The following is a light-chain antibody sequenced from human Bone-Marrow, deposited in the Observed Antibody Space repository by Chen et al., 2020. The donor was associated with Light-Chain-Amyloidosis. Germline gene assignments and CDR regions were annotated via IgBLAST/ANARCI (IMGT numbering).Light chain of an antibody. CDR2: EAS. V-gene: IGKV1-5*03. CDR1: QSISRW. Sequence: DIQMTQSPSTLAASVGDRVTITCRARQSISRWLAWYQQKPGKAPKLLIHEASIVESGVPSRFSGSGSGTECTLPISSLQPEDFATYYYQHYYSYSPEYTIGQGTKLEIK. J-gene: IGKJ2*01. CDR3: QHYYSYSPEYT.